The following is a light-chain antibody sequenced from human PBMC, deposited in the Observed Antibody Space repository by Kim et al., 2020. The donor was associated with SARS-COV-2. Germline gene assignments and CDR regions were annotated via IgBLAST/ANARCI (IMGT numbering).Light chain of an antibody. Sequence: ASVGDRVTITGRASQNIRNWLAWYQQKPGKAPKLLMYMASTLEGGVPPRLSGSGFGTELTLAISSLQPDDFAAYDCQQYSTYPWTFGPGTKVDIK. J-gene: IGKJ1*01. CDR2: MAS. CDR3: QQYSTYPWT. V-gene: IGKV1-5*03. CDR1: QNIRNW.